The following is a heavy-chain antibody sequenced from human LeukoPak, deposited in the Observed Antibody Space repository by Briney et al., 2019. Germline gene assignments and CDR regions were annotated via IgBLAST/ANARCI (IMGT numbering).Heavy chain of an antibody. D-gene: IGHD3-16*01. CDR2: IYYSGST. CDR3: ARHRILLGVCWFDP. J-gene: IGHJ5*02. CDR1: GDSISTSNSY. V-gene: IGHV4-39*01. Sequence: SETLSLTCTVSGDSISTSNSYWGWIRQPPGKGLEWIGSIYYSGSTYYNPSLKSRVTISVDTSKNQFSLKLSSVTAADTAVYYCARHRILLGVCWFDPWGQGTLVTVSS.